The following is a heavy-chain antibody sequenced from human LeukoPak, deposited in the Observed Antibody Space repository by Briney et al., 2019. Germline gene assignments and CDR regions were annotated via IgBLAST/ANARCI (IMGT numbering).Heavy chain of an antibody. CDR2: IHYSGST. Sequence: SETLSLTCTVSVGSINTGYYYSSWIRQHPGKGLEWIGYIHYSGSTYYNPSLRSRVTISGDTSKNQFSLKLISVTAADTAVYYCARGSRAEYTYGLYHYWGQGTLVTVSS. CDR1: VGSINTGYYY. V-gene: IGHV4-31*03. J-gene: IGHJ4*02. CDR3: ARGSRAEYTYGLYHY. D-gene: IGHD5-18*01.